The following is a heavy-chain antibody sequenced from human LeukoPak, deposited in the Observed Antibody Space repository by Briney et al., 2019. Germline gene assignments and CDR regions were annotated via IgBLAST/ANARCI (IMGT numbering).Heavy chain of an antibody. CDR3: TRDYGGTEGVFDY. CDR1: GFTFSTYS. CDR2: ISGSSTYI. V-gene: IGHV3-21*01. Sequence: GGSLRLSCAASGFTFSTYSMNWVRQAPGKGLEWVSSISGSSTYINYGDSVKGRFTVSRDNAKNSVFLQMSSLRAEDTAVYYCTRDYGGTEGVFDYWGQGSLVTVSS. J-gene: IGHJ4*02. D-gene: IGHD1-1*01.